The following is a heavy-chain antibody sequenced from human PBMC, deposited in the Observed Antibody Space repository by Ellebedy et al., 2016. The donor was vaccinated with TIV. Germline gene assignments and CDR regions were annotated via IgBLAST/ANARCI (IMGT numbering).Heavy chain of an antibody. J-gene: IGHJ4*02. V-gene: IGHV4-59*01. D-gene: IGHD4-23*01. CDR3: LTYTGGGGGTSY. CDR1: GGSISSYY. Sequence: SETLSLTXTVSGGSISSYYWSWIRQPPGKGLEWIGFLSYSGNTNYNPSLKSRLTISADTSKNQFFLTLSSVTAADTAVYYCLTYTGGGGGTSYWGQGALVTVSA. CDR2: LSYSGNT.